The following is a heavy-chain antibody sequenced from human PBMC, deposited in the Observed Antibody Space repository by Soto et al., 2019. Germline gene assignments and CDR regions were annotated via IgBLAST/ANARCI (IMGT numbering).Heavy chain of an antibody. CDR3: ARDQREGNWFDP. Sequence: QLQLQESGSGLVRPSQTLSLTCAVSGGSISSGGYSWNWIRQPPGQGLEWIGYIYHSGSTLYNPSLKRRVTISVDKAKTQFSRKLSSVTAADTAVYYCARDQREGNWFDPWGQGTLVTVSS. V-gene: IGHV4-30-2*01. J-gene: IGHJ5*02. CDR1: GGSISSGGYS. CDR2: IYHSGST.